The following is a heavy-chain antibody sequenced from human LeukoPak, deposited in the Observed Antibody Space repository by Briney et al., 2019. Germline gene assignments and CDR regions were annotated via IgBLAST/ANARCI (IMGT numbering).Heavy chain of an antibody. CDR2: IYYSGST. CDR1: GGSISSYY. J-gene: IGHJ4*02. CDR3: ARRLGCGGDCYLFDY. D-gene: IGHD2-21*02. V-gene: IGHV4-59*08. Sequence: SETLSLTCTVSGGSISSYYWSWIRQPPGKGLEWIGYIYYSGSTNYNPSLKSRVAISVDTSKNQFSLKLSSVTAADTAVYYCARRLGCGGDCYLFDYWGQGTLVTVSS.